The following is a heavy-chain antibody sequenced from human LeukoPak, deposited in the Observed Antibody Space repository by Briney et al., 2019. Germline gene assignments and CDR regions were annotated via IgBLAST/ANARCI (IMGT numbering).Heavy chain of an antibody. CDR1: GYTFTNYT. J-gene: IGHJ3*01. V-gene: IGHV7-4-1*02. CDR2: IDTNTGNP. Sequence: ASVKVSCKASGYTFTNYTLNWVRQAPGQGLEWMGWIDTNTGNPTYAQGFIGRFVFSLDTSVTTAYLQISSLKAEDTAVYYCARDLQSMVSGDLIFWGQGTMVTVSS. D-gene: IGHD2-21*01. CDR3: ARDLQSMVSGDLIF.